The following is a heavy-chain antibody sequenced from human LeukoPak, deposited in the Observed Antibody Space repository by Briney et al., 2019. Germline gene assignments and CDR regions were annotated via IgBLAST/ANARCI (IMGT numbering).Heavy chain of an antibody. J-gene: IGHJ4*02. CDR1: GGSISSYY. CDR2: IYYSGST. V-gene: IGHV4-59*01. D-gene: IGHD1-1*01. CDR3: ARDVITTGGSN. Sequence: PSETLSLTCTVSGGSISSYYWSWIRQPPGKGLEWIGYIYYSGSTNYNPSLKSRVTISVDTSKNQFSLKLSSVTAADTAVYYCARDVITTGGSNWGQGTLVTVSS.